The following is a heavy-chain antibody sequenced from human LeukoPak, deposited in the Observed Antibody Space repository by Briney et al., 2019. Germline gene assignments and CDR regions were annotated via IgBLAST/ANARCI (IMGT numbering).Heavy chain of an antibody. CDR2: IYYSGST. CDR3: ARDVGSYYLDY. J-gene: IGHJ4*02. D-gene: IGHD1-26*01. CDR1: GGSISSSSYY. Sequence: SETLSLTCTVSGGSISSSSYYWGWIRQPPGKGLEWIGSIYYSGSTYYNPSLKSRVTISVDTSKNQFSLKLSSVTAADTAVYYCARDVGSYYLDYWGQGTLVTVSS. V-gene: IGHV4-39*07.